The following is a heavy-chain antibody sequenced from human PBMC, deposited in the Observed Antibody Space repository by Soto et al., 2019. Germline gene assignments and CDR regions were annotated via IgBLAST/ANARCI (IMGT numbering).Heavy chain of an antibody. CDR3: VRRHVSATGIDWFDP. J-gene: IGHJ5*02. Sequence: VKVSCKASGYTFTSYGIHWVRQAPGQRLEWMGWINAANGDTKYSPKFQGRVTITRDTSASTAHMELSSLRSEDTAVYYCVRRHVSATGIDWFDPWGQGTLVTVSS. D-gene: IGHD6-13*01. V-gene: IGHV1-3*01. CDR1: GYTFTSYG. CDR2: INAANGDT.